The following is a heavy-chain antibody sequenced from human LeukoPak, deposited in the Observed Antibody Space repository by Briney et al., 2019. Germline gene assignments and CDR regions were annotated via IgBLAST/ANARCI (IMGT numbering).Heavy chain of an antibody. CDR2: FDPEDGET. D-gene: IGHD1-26*01. Sequence: ASVKVSCKASGYTFTGYYMHWVRQAPGKGLEWMGGFDPEDGETIYAQKFQGRVTMTEDTSTDTAYMELSSLRSEDTAVYYCATVNVGAMGFDYWGQGTLVTVSS. J-gene: IGHJ4*02. CDR3: ATVNVGAMGFDY. CDR1: GYTFTGYY. V-gene: IGHV1-24*01.